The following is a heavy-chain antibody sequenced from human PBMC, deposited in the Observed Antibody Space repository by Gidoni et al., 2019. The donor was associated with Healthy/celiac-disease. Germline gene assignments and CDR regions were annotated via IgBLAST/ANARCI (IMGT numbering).Heavy chain of an antibody. Sequence: EVQLVESGGGLVQPGRSLRLSCAASGFTFDDYAMHWVRQAPGKGLEWVSGISWNSGSIGYADSVKGRFTISRDNAKNSLYLQMNSLRAEDTALYYCAKDMGFGESLPYYFDYWGQGTLVTVSS. J-gene: IGHJ4*02. CDR3: AKDMGFGESLPYYFDY. CDR1: GFTFDDYA. CDR2: ISWNSGSI. D-gene: IGHD3-10*01. V-gene: IGHV3-9*01.